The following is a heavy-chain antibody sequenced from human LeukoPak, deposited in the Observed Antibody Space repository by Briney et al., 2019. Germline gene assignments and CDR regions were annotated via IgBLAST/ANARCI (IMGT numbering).Heavy chain of an antibody. Sequence: SETLSLTCTVSGGSISSGGYYWSWIRQPPGMGLEWMGHTLYGGSPNYNPSLKGRLLMSIDTSKSQFSLKLTSVTAADTALYYCVTVAQGVVLYWGQGTLITVSS. CDR1: GGSISSGGYY. V-gene: IGHV4-30-4*08. CDR3: VTVAQGVVLY. J-gene: IGHJ4*02. CDR2: TLYGGSP. D-gene: IGHD2-15*01.